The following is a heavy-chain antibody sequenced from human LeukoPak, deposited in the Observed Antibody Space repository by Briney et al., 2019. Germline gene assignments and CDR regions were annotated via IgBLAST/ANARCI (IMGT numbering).Heavy chain of an antibody. CDR3: ARPEGPAPGIAVY. J-gene: IGHJ4*02. Sequence: GESLKISCEGSGYKFPNTWIGWVRQMPGKGLEWMGIIYPGDSDTRYGPSFQGQVTISADKSVSTAYLQWSSLKASDTAMYYCARPEGPAPGIAVYWGQGTLVTVSS. D-gene: IGHD6-19*01. CDR1: GYKFPNTW. CDR2: IYPGDSDT. V-gene: IGHV5-51*01.